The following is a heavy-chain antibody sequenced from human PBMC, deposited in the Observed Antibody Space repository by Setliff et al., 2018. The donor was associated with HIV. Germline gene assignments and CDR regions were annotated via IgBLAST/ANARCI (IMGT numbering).Heavy chain of an antibody. CDR3: ARDYYNFQDM. Sequence: SETLSLTCAVSGGSISGHYWTWIRQPPGKGLEWIGYIHHSGGTQYNPSLMSRLTMSVDSSKNQFSLSLSSVTAADTAVYYCARDYYNFQDMWGQGTMVTVSS. D-gene: IGHD3-3*01. CDR2: IHHSGGT. J-gene: IGHJ3*02. V-gene: IGHV4-59*11. CDR1: GGSISGHY.